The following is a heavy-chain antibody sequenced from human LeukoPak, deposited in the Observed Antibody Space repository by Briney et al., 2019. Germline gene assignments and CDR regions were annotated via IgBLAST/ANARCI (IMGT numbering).Heavy chain of an antibody. D-gene: IGHD3-16*01. J-gene: IGHJ3*02. CDR1: GFTFSSYE. Sequence: PGGSLRLSCAASGFTFSSYEMNWVRQAPGKGLEWVSSISSSSIYIYYADSVKGRFTISRDNAKNSLYLQMNSLKAEDSAVYYCARDLPKRMLLDSFDIWGQGTMVTVSA. CDR3: ARDLPKRMLLDSFDI. CDR2: ISSSSIYI. V-gene: IGHV3-21*01.